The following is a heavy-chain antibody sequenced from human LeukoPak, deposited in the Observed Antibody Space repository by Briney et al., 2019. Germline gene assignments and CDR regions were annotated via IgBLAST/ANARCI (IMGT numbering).Heavy chain of an antibody. D-gene: IGHD6-13*01. CDR3: ARGTIAAAGTFFDY. J-gene: IGHJ4*02. V-gene: IGHV1-69*04. CDR1: GGTFSSYA. Sequence: GASVKVSCKASGGTFSSYAISWVRQAPGQGLEWMGRIIPILGIANYAQKFQGRVTITADKSTSTAYMELSSLRSEDTAVYYCARGTIAAAGTFFDYWGQGTLITVSS. CDR2: IIPILGIA.